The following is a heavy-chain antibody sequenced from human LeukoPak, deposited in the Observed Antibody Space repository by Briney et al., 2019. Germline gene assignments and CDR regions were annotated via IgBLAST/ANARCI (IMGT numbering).Heavy chain of an antibody. CDR2: INPNSGGT. Sequence: ASVTVSCKASGYTFTGYYMHWVRQAPGQGLEWMGWINPNSGGTNYAQKFQGRVTMTRDTSISTAYMELSRLRSDDTAVYYCARVSSTNLKRGMDVWGQGTTVTVSS. V-gene: IGHV1-2*02. CDR1: GYTFTGYY. CDR3: ARVSSTNLKRGMDV. D-gene: IGHD2-2*01. J-gene: IGHJ6*02.